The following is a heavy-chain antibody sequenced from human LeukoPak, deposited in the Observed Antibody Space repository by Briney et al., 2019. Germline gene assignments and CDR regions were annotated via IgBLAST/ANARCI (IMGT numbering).Heavy chain of an antibody. CDR1: GGSFSGYY. V-gene: IGHV4-34*01. J-gene: IGHJ5*02. CDR3: ARDYDFWSGSYNWFDP. D-gene: IGHD3-3*01. Sequence: PSETLSLTCAVYGGSFSGYYWSWLRQPPGKGLEWNGEINHSGSTNYNPSLKSRVTISVDTSKNQFSLKLSSVTAADTAVYYCARDYDFWSGSYNWFDPWGQGTLVTVSS. CDR2: INHSGST.